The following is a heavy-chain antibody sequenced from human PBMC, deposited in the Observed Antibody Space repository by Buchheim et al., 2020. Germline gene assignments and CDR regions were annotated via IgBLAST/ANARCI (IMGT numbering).Heavy chain of an antibody. D-gene: IGHD6-19*01. CDR1: GGSFSGYY. V-gene: IGHV4-34*01. CDR2: INHSGST. CDR3: ARGGSVAGKERRPRQLRYFDL. J-gene: IGHJ2*01. Sequence: QVQLQQWGAGLLKPSETLSLTCAVYGGSFSGYYWSWIRQPPGKGLEWSGEINHSGSTNYNPSLKSRVTISVDTSKNQISLKLSSVTAADTAVYYCARGGSVAGKERRPRQLRYFDLWGRGTL.